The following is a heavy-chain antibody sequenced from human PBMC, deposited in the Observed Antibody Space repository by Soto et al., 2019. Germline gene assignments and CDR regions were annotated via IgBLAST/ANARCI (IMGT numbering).Heavy chain of an antibody. D-gene: IGHD3-22*01. J-gene: IGHJ4*02. V-gene: IGHV3-15*07. CDR2: IKSKTDGGTT. CDR3: TPDSSGYYVVGY. Sequence: SVSNAWMNWVRQAPGKGLECVGRIKSKTDGGTTDYAAPVKGRFTISRDDSKNTLYLQMNSLKTEDTAVYYCTPDSSGYYVVGYWGQGTLVTVSS. CDR1: SVSNAW.